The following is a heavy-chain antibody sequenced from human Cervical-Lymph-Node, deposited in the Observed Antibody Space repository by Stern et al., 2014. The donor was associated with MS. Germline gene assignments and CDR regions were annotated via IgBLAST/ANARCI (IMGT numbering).Heavy chain of an antibody. D-gene: IGHD6-19*01. Sequence: VQLLESGGGLVKPGGSLRLSCAASGFTFSDYYMSWIRQAPGKGLEWVSYISSSGSTVYYAYAVKGRFTISRDNAKNSLYLQMNSLRAEDTAVYYCARDSPSWGWCFDYWGQGTLVTVSS. V-gene: IGHV3-11*01. CDR1: GFTFSDYY. J-gene: IGHJ4*02. CDR3: ARDSPSWGWCFDY. CDR2: ISSSGSTV.